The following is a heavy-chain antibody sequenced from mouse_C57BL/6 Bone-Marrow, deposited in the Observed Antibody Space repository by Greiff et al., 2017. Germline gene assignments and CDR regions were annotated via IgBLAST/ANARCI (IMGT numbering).Heavy chain of an antibody. CDR1: GYTFTDYY. Sequence: EVQLQQSGPVLVKPGASVKMSCKASGYTFTDYYMNWVKQSHGKSLEWIGVINPYNGGTSYNQKFKGKATLTVDKSSSTAYMELNSLTSEDSAVYCCARRGITTVVADYWGQGTTLTVSS. J-gene: IGHJ2*01. V-gene: IGHV1-19*01. CDR3: ARRGITTVVADY. D-gene: IGHD1-1*01. CDR2: INPYNGGT.